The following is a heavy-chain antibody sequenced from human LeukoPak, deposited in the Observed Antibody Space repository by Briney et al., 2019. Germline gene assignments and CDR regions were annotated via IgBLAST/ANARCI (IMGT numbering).Heavy chain of an antibody. J-gene: IGHJ3*02. D-gene: IGHD6-25*01. Sequence: PGGSLRLSCAASRFTFSSYDMNWVRQAPGKGLEWVSHISESGTTIYYADSVKGRFTISRDNTKNSLYLQMNSLRAEDTAIYYCARDSQRRAFDIWGQGTMVTVSS. CDR2: ISESGTTI. CDR1: RFTFSSYD. V-gene: IGHV3-48*03. CDR3: ARDSQRRAFDI.